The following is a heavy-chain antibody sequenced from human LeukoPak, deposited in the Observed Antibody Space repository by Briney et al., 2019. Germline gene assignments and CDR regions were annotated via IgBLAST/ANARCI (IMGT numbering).Heavy chain of an antibody. CDR3: ARECYPERRLGKYFDY. J-gene: IGHJ4*02. D-gene: IGHD3-16*01. CDR1: GGSISSYY. V-gene: IGHV4-59*01. CDR2: IYYSGST. Sequence: PSETLSLTCTVSGGSISSYYWSRIRQPPGKGLEWIGYIYYSGSTNYNPSLKSRVTISVDTSKNQFSLKLSSVTAADTAVYYCARECYPERRLGKYFDYWGQGTLVTVSS.